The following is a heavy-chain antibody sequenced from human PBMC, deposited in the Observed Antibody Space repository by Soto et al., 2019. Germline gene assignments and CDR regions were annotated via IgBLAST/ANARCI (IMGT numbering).Heavy chain of an antibody. J-gene: IGHJ3*02. D-gene: IGHD1-20*01. Sequence: GGSLRLSCGASGVTVGSNYMHWVRQAPGKGLEWVSVIHSSGYTFYADSVRGRFTISRDTSRNTLFLQMDSLRAEDTAMYFCARAENITVVRTAFDIWGRGTMVTVSS. V-gene: IGHV3-66*01. CDR2: IHSSGYT. CDR1: GVTVGSNY. CDR3: ARAENITVVRTAFDI.